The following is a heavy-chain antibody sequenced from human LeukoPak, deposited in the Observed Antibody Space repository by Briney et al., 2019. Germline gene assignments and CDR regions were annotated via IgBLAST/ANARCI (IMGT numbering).Heavy chain of an antibody. D-gene: IGHD1-1*01. CDR1: GYTFTSYD. CDR2: INPNSGNT. J-gene: IGHJ4*02. V-gene: IGHV1-8*01. CDR3: ARTSTGTRGGYDV. Sequence: SVKVSCKASGYTFTSYDINWVRQASGQGLEWMGWINPNSGNTGFTQKFQGRVTVTRSTSISTAYMELSSLTSDDTAVYYYARTSTGTRGGYDVWGQGTLVTVSS.